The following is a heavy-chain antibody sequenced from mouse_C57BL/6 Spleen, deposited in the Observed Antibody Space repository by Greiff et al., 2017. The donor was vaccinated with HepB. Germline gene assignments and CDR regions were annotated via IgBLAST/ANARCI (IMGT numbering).Heavy chain of an antibody. CDR1: GFTFSSYA. CDR2: ISDGGSYT. CDR3: ARDRGDYYGSRKAWFAY. V-gene: IGHV5-4*01. J-gene: IGHJ3*01. D-gene: IGHD1-1*01. Sequence: EVKLMESGGGLVKPGGSLKLSCAASGFTFSSYAMSWVRQTPEKRLEWVATISDGGSYTYYPDNVKGRFTISRDNAKNNLYLQMSHLKSEDTAMYYCARDRGDYYGSRKAWFAYWGQGTLVTVSA.